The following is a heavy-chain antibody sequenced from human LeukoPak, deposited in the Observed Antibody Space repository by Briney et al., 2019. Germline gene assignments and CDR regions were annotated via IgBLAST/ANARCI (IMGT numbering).Heavy chain of an antibody. CDR3: ARRRGTMVRGYYYGMDV. D-gene: IGHD3-10*01. V-gene: IGHV1-8*01. J-gene: IGHJ6*02. CDR2: MNPNSGNT. Sequence: GASVKVSCKASGYTFTSYDINWVRQATGQGLEWMGWMNPNSGNTGYAQKFQGRVTMTRNTSISTAYMELSSLRSEDTAVYYCARRRGTMVRGYYYGMDVWGQGTTVTVSS. CDR1: GYTFTSYD.